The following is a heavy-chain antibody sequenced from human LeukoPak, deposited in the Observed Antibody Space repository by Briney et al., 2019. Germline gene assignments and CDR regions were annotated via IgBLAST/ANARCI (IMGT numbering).Heavy chain of an antibody. Sequence: GGSLRLSCVASGSTFKRCGMTWVRQVPGKGLEWLSSITGAGTSTKYADSVDGRFTISRDNSKNTLSLQMTGLRAEDTAVYYCARKVAVAMDLDYWGQGPLVTVSS. V-gene: IGHV3-23*01. D-gene: IGHD5-18*01. J-gene: IGHJ4*02. CDR1: GSTFKRCG. CDR3: ARKVAVAMDLDY. CDR2: ITGAGTST.